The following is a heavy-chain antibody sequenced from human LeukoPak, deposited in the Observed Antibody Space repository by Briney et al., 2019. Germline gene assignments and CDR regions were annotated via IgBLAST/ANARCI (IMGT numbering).Heavy chain of an antibody. CDR1: GGSIDSNS. Sequence: NSSETLSLTCTVSGGSIDSNSWTWLRQPPGKGLEWIGYIYYSGTTNYNPSLKSRVTMSVDMSKNPFSLKLSSVTAADTAVYYCARRSSSWKHWFDPWGQGTLVTVSS. CDR3: ARRSSSWKHWFDP. J-gene: IGHJ5*02. D-gene: IGHD6-13*01. V-gene: IGHV4-59*01. CDR2: IYYSGTT.